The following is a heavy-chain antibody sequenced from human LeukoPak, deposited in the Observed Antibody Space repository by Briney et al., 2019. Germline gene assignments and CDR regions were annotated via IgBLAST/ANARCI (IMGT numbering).Heavy chain of an antibody. V-gene: IGHV3-23*01. CDR1: GFTFSSYA. D-gene: IGHD1-26*01. CDR3: AKGPWDLPHAFDI. CDR2: MSGSGSIT. Sequence: GGSLRLSCAASGFTFSSYAMSWVRQAPGKGLECVSAMSGSGSITRYADSVKGRFIISRDNSKNTLYLQMNSLRAEDTAIYYCAKGPWDLPHAFDIWGLGTMVTVSS. J-gene: IGHJ3*02.